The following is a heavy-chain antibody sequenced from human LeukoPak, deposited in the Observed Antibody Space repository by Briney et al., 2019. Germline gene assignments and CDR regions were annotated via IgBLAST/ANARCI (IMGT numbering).Heavy chain of an antibody. CDR2: INHSGST. CDR1: GGSFSGYY. D-gene: IGHD6-13*01. Sequence: RPSETLSLTCSVYGGSFSGYYWSWIRQPPGQGLEWFGEINHSGSTNYNPSLKGRVTISVDTSKNQFSLKLSSVTAADTAVYYCARLGLGQQLEYFDHWGQGTLVTVSS. V-gene: IGHV4-34*01. CDR3: ARLGLGQQLEYFDH. J-gene: IGHJ4*02.